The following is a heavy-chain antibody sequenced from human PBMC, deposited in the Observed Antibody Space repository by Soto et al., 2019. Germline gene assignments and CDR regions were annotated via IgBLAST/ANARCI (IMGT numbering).Heavy chain of an antibody. D-gene: IGHD3-22*01. V-gene: IGHV4-30-2*01. J-gene: IGHJ5*02. CDR1: GGSVSSGGYS. CDR3: DRVMRQYYDSSGTIGFDP. Sequence: TLSLPCAVSGGSVSSGGYSWSWIRQPPGKGLEWIGYIYHSGSTYYNPSIKSRVTISVDRSKNQFSLKLSSVTAEDTAVYYCDRVMRQYYDSSGTIGFDPWGQGTLGTVSS. CDR2: IYHSGST.